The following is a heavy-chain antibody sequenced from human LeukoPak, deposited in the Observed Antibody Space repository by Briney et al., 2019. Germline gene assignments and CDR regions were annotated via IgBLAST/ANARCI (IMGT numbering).Heavy chain of an antibody. CDR2: ISYDGSNK. D-gene: IGHD3-9*01. Sequence: GGSLRLSCPASGFTFSSYGMHWVRQAPGKGLEWVAVISYDGSNKYYADSVKGRFTISRDNSKNTLYLQMNSLRAEDTAVYYCAKDRSVLRYFDWLFDGMDVWGQGTTVTVSS. V-gene: IGHV3-30*18. J-gene: IGHJ6*02. CDR3: AKDRSVLRYFDWLFDGMDV. CDR1: GFTFSSYG.